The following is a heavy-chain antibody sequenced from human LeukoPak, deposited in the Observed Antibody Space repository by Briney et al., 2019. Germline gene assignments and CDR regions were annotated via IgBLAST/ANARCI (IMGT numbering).Heavy chain of an antibody. D-gene: IGHD3-22*01. CDR2: IYSGGST. CDR3: ARDIYYESSGYYYSDY. Sequence: PGGSLRLSCAASGFTVSSNYMSWVRQAPGKGLEWVSVIYSGGSTYYADSVKGRFTISRDNSKNTLYLQMNSLRAEDTAVYYCARDIYYESSGYYYSDYWGQGTLVTVSS. V-gene: IGHV3-66*01. J-gene: IGHJ4*02. CDR1: GFTVSSNY.